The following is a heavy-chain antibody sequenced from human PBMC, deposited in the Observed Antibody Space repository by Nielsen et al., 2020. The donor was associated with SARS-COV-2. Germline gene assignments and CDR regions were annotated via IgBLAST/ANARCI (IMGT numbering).Heavy chain of an antibody. CDR2: ISYDGSNK. J-gene: IGHJ4*02. V-gene: IGHV3-30-3*02. D-gene: IGHD1-1*01. CDR3: AKRTGTTS. Sequence: GESLKISCAASGFTFSSYAMHWVRQAPGKGLEWVAVISYDGSNKYYADSVKGRFTISRDNSKNTLYLQMNSLRAEDTAVYYCAKRTGTTSWGQGTLVTVSS. CDR1: GFTFSSYA.